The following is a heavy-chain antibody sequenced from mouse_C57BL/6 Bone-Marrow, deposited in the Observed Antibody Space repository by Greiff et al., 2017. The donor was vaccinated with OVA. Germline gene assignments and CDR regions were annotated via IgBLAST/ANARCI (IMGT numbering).Heavy chain of an antibody. V-gene: IGHV1-59*01. CDR3: AHYGSRLYLHY. J-gene: IGHJ2*02. D-gene: IGHD1-1*01. CDR1: GYTFTNYW. CDR2: IAPSDSYI. Sequence: VQLQQSGAELVRPGTSVKLSCKASGYTFTNYWMHWVKQRPGQGLEWIGVIAPSDSYINYNQKFKGRATLTVDTSSSTAYMHLSSLTSEDSAVYYCAHYGSRLYLHYWGQGTSITVSS.